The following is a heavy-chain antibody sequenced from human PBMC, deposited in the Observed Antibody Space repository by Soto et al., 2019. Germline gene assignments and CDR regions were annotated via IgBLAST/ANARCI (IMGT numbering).Heavy chain of an antibody. D-gene: IGHD1-1*01. J-gene: IGHJ4*02. Sequence: EVQLVESGGGLVKPGGSLRLSCAASGFTFTRYSMNWVRQAPGKGLEWVSSISSTTNYIYYGDSMKGRFTISRDNAKNSQNTQMHSLRAVDTDVSYVERESEDLTANVDYWGQGALFTVSS. CDR1: GFTFTRYS. CDR3: ERESEDLTANVDY. V-gene: IGHV3-21*06. CDR2: ISSTTNYI.